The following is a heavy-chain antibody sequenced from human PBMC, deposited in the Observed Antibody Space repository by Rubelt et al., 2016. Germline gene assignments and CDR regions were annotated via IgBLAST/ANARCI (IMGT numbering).Heavy chain of an antibody. D-gene: IGHD3-22*01. CDR3: AGSHGYYDSYLRNWFDP. Sequence: QVQLVQSGAEVKKPGASVKVSCKASGYTFTSYGISWVRQAPGQGLEWMGWISAYNGNTNYAQKLQGRVTMTTDTSTSTAYMELRSLRSDDTAVYYCAGSHGYYDSYLRNWFDPWGQGTLVTVSS. CDR2: ISAYNGNT. CDR1: GYTFTSYG. V-gene: IGHV1-18*01. J-gene: IGHJ5*02.